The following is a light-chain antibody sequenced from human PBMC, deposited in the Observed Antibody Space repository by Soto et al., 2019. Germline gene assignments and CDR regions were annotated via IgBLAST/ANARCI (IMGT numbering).Light chain of an antibody. CDR1: SSNIGAGYD. V-gene: IGLV1-40*01. CDR2: GNS. J-gene: IGLJ2*01. Sequence: QAVVTQPPSVSGAPGQRVTISCTGSSSNIGAGYDVHWYQQLPGTAPKLLIYGNSNRPSGVPDRFSGSKSGTSASLAITGLQAEDEADYYCQSYASSLSGHVVFGGGTKLTVL. CDR3: QSYASSLSGHVV.